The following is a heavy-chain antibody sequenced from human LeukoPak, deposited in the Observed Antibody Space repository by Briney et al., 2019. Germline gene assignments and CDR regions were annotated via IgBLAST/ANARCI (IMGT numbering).Heavy chain of an antibody. CDR1: GHTFSYYA. V-gene: IGHV3-23*01. CDR2: IDNSGGST. J-gene: IGHJ6*02. Sequence: GGSLRLSCAASGHTFSYYAMIWVRQAPGKGLEWVSAIDNSGGSTYYADSVKGLFTISRDNSKNTLYLQMNSLRAEDTAIYYCAKVIMGGMDVWGQGTTVTVSS. CDR3: AKVIMGGMDV.